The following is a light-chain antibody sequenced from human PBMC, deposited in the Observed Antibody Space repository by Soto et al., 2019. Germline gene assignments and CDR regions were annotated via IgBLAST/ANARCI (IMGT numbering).Light chain of an antibody. CDR1: QSVSSSY. V-gene: IGKV3-20*01. Sequence: EIVLTQSPGTLSLSPGERATLSCRASQSVSSSYLAWYQQKPGQAPRLLIYGASSRATGIPDRLSGSGSGTDFTLTISRLEPEDFAVYYCQQYGSSPPPFGQGTKLEIK. J-gene: IGKJ2*01. CDR3: QQYGSSPPP. CDR2: GAS.